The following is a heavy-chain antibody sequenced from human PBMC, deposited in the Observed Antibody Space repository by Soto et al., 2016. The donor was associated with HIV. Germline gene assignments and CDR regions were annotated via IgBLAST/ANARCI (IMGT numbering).Heavy chain of an antibody. CDR3: ARDRGYYYGSGSSKAVYYYGMDV. CDR1: GFTFDDYG. Sequence: EVQLVESGGGVVRPGGSLRLSCAASGFTFDDYGMSWVRQAPGKGLEWVSGINWNGGSTTYADSVKGRFTISRDNAENFLHLQMNSLRAEDTALYYCARDRGYYYGSGSSKAVYYYGMDVWGQGTTVTVSS. J-gene: IGHJ6*02. CDR2: INWNGGST. D-gene: IGHD3-10*01. V-gene: IGHV3-20*04.